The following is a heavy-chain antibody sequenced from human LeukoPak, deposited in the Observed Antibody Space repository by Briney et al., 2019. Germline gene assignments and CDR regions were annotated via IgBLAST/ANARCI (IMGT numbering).Heavy chain of an antibody. D-gene: IGHD7-27*01. CDR2: MSPNSGDT. V-gene: IGHV1-8*01. CDR3: ARGPPNWGYDY. J-gene: IGHJ4*02. CDR1: GYTFTSYD. Sequence: ASVKVSCKASGYTFTSYDFNWVRQATGQRPEWMGWMSPNSGDTGYAQKFQDRVTMTRNTSISTAYMELSSLRSDDTAVYYCARGPPNWGYDYWGLGTLVTVSS.